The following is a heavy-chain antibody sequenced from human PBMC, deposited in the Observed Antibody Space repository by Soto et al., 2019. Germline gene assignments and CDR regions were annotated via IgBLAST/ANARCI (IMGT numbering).Heavy chain of an antibody. V-gene: IGHV3-33*01. CDR2: IWYDGSNK. J-gene: IGHJ4*02. CDR1: GFTFSSYG. D-gene: IGHD3-10*01. CDR3: ARDSSGYCYGSRRPPMLGL. Sequence: GVSLRRSCAASGFTFSSYGLHWFRQAPGQGLEWVAVIWYDGSNKYYADSVKGRFTISRDNSKNTLYLQMNSLRAEDTAVYYCARDSSGYCYGSRRPPMLGLWGQGTLYSVCS.